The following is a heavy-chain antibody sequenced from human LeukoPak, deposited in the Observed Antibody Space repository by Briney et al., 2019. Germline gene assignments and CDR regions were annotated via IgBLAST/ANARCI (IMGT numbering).Heavy chain of an antibody. CDR3: TRGASDHWGENYFDY. D-gene: IGHD7-27*01. V-gene: IGHV1-8*01. J-gene: IGHJ4*02. CDR1: GYSFTNYD. Sequence: ASVKASCKASGYSFTNYDINWVRQATGHGLEWMGWMNPNSGSVGYAQKFQGRVTMTRNASISVAYMELSSLTSEDAAVYYCTRGASDHWGENYFDYWGQGSLVTVSS. CDR2: MNPNSGSV.